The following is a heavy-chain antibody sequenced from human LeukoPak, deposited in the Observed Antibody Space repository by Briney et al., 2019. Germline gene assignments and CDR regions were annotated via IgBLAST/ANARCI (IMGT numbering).Heavy chain of an antibody. Sequence: GESLKISCKGSGYSFTSYWVAWVRQMPGKRLEWMGIIYRRDSDTRYSPSFQGQVTISADKSINTAYLQWSGLKASDTAVYYCARHVTTASAARGFDIWGQGTMVTVSS. J-gene: IGHJ3*02. D-gene: IGHD1-14*01. CDR1: GYSFTSYW. V-gene: IGHV5-51*01. CDR2: IYRRDSDT. CDR3: ARHVTTASAARGFDI.